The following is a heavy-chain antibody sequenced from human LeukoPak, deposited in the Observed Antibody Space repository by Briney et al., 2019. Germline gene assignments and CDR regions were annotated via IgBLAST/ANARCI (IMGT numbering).Heavy chain of an antibody. D-gene: IGHD2-2*01. J-gene: IGHJ3*02. Sequence: GGSLRLSCAASGFTFSSYGMHWVRQAPGKGLEWAAAIWYDGSNKYYADSVKGRFTISRDNSKNTLYLQMNSLRAEDTAVYYCARGAIIVVPAAPDAFDIWGPGTMVTVSS. V-gene: IGHV3-33*01. CDR1: GFTFSSYG. CDR2: IWYDGSNK. CDR3: ARGAIIVVPAAPDAFDI.